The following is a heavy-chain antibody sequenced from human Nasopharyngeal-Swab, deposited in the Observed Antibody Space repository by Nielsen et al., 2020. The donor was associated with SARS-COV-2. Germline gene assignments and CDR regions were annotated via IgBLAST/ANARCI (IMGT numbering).Heavy chain of an antibody. Sequence: GGSLRLSCAASGFTFSDYYMSWIRQAPGKGLEWVSYITDSSSYTKYAESVKGRFSISRDNAKNSLYLQMNSLRAEDTAVYYCAKDSGWFDPWGQGTLVTVSS. CDR2: ITDSSSYT. CDR1: GFTFSDYY. V-gene: IGHV3-11*05. CDR3: AKDSGWFDP. J-gene: IGHJ5*02.